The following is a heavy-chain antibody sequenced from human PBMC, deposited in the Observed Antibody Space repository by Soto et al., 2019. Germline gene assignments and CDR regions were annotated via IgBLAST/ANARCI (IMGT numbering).Heavy chain of an antibody. V-gene: IGHV4-59*01. Sequence: SETLSLTCSVSGGSISSYYWSWIRQPPGKGLEWIGYIYYSGSTNYNPSLKSRVTISVDTSKNQFSLKLSSVTAADTAVYYCARAGSSFHYGSGSYYYYGMDVWGQGTTVTVSS. D-gene: IGHD3-10*01. J-gene: IGHJ6*02. CDR1: GGSISSYY. CDR3: ARAGSSFHYGSGSYYYYGMDV. CDR2: IYYSGST.